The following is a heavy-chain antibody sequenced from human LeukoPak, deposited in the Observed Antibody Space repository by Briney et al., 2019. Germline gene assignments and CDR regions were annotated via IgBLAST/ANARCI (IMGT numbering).Heavy chain of an antibody. V-gene: IGHV3-48*03. D-gene: IGHD3-10*02. CDR2: ISSSGSTI. Sequence: ETGGSLRLSCAASGFTFSSYEMNWVRQAPGKGLEWVSYISSSGSTIYYADSVKGRFTISGDNAKNSLYLQMNSLRAEDTAVYYCAELGITMIGGAWGKGTTVTISS. CDR3: AELGITMIGGA. CDR1: GFTFSSYE. J-gene: IGHJ6*04.